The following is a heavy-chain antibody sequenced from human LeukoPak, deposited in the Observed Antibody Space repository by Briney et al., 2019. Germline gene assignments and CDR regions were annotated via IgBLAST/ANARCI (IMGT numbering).Heavy chain of an antibody. CDR1: GFTFSSYG. CDR3: ARSKRGYSGYDFDY. Sequence: GRSLRLSCAASGFTFSSYGMHWVRQAPGKGLEWVAVIWYDGSNKYYADSVKGRFTISRDNSKNTLYLQMNSLRAEDTAVYYCARSKRGYSGYDFDYWGQGTLVTVSS. J-gene: IGHJ4*02. CDR2: IWYDGSNK. D-gene: IGHD5-12*01. V-gene: IGHV3-33*01.